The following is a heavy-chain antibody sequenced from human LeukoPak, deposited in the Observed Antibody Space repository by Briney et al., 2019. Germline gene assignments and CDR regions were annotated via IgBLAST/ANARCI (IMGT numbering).Heavy chain of an antibody. V-gene: IGHV3-21*01. D-gene: IGHD3-22*01. CDR3: TRDLTGHYSIDY. CDR1: GFTFSSYS. CDR2: ISSSSSYI. Sequence: GGSLRLSCAASGFTFSSYSMNWVRQAPGTGLEWVSSISSSSSYIYYADSVKGRFTISRDNSKNTLYLQVNSLRPDDTAVYYCTRDLTGHYSIDYWGQGTLVTVSS. J-gene: IGHJ4*02.